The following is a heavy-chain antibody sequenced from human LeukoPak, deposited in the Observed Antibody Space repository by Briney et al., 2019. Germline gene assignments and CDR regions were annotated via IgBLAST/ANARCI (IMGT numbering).Heavy chain of an antibody. D-gene: IGHD2-15*01. CDR2: INPNSGGT. CDR3: ARSDVVVVTATTHFDY. Sequence: GASVKVSCKASGYTFTAYYIHWVRQAPGQGLEWMGWINPNSGGTNYAQNFQGRVTMTSDTSTYTTHMELSRLRSDDTAVYYCARSDVVVVTATTHFDYWGRGTLVTVSP. CDR1: GYTFTAYY. V-gene: IGHV1-2*02. J-gene: IGHJ4*02.